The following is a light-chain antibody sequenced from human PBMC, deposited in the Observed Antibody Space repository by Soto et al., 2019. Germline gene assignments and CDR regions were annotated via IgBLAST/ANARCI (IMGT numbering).Light chain of an antibody. V-gene: IGKV3-15*01. CDR1: QSVSSN. J-gene: IGKJ5*01. Sequence: EIVMTQSPATLSVSPGERATLSCRASQSVSSNLAWYQQKPGQAPRLLIYDASTRATDIPARFSGSGSGTEFTLTISSLQSEDFAVYYCQQYNNWPITFGQGTRLEIK. CDR2: DAS. CDR3: QQYNNWPIT.